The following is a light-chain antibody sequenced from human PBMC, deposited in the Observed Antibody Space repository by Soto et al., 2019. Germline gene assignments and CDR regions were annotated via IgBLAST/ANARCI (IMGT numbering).Light chain of an antibody. Sequence: QSALTQPASVSGSPGQSITISFTGTSSDVGSYNLVSWYQQHPGKDPKLMIYEGSKRHSGVSNRFSGSKSGNTASLTISGLQAEDEADYYCCSYAGSSSYVFGTGTKLTVL. V-gene: IGLV2-23*01. CDR3: CSYAGSSSYV. CDR2: EGS. J-gene: IGLJ1*01. CDR1: SSDVGSYNL.